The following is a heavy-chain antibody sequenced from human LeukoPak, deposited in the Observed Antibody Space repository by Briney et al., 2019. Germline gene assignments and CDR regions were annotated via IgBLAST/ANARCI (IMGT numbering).Heavy chain of an antibody. D-gene: IGHD3-10*01. CDR3: AVLTTLHIAVRPGDEYMDV. V-gene: IGHV3-30*04. CDR1: GFSFSSYA. CDR2: ISYDGNDK. Sequence: GGSLRLSCATSGFSFSSYAFYWIRQAPGKGLESLTLISYDGNDKYYADSVKGRFSISRDNSKSMVFLQMNSLRPEDTAVYFCAVLTTLHIAVRPGDEYMDVWGKGTTVTVSS. J-gene: IGHJ6*03.